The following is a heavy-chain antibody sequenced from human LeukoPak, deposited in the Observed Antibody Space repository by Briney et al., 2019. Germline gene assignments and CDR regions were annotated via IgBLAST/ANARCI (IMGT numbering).Heavy chain of an antibody. CDR1: GFTFDDYD. Sequence: GGSLRLSCAASGFTFDDYDMSWVRHAPGKGLEWVSGINWNGGSTGYAYSVKGRFTISRDNAKNSLYLQMNSLRAEDTALYYCARDVNTAMVGDYDYWGQGTLVTVSS. J-gene: IGHJ4*02. CDR2: INWNGGST. V-gene: IGHV3-20*04. CDR3: ARDVNTAMVGDYDY. D-gene: IGHD5-18*01.